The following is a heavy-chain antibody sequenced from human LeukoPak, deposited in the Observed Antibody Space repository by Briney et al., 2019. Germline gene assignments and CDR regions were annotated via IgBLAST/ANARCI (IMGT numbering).Heavy chain of an antibody. J-gene: IGHJ4*01. CDR3: AKRGRSSWYFDY. D-gene: IGHD6-13*01. V-gene: IGHV4-59*01. CDR1: GGAISSYY. CDR2: IYYSGST. Sequence: SETLSLTCTVSGGAISSYYWSWIRQPPGKGLEWIGYIYYSGSTNYNPSLKSRVTISVDTSKNQLSLKLSSVTAADTAVYFCAKRGRSSWYFDYWGHGTQVTVSS.